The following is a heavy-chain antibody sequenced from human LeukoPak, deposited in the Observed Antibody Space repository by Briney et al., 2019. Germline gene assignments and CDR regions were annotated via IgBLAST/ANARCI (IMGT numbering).Heavy chain of an antibody. V-gene: IGHV5-51*01. CDR3: ARRAGGNLYYYYYYMDV. J-gene: IGHJ6*03. CDR1: GYSFTSYW. Sequence: GESLKISCKGSGYSFTSYWIGWVRQMPGKGLEWMGIIYPGDSDTRYSPSFQGQVTISADKSISTAYLQWSSLKASDTAMYYCARRAGGNLYYYYYYMDVWGKGTTVTVSS. D-gene: IGHD4-23*01. CDR2: IYPGDSDT.